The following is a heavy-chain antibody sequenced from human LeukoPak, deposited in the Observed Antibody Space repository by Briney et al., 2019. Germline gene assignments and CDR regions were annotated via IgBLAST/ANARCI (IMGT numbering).Heavy chain of an antibody. CDR1: GFTFDDYG. CDR3: GVDF. CDR2: IKEDGSEK. J-gene: IGHJ4*02. V-gene: IGHV3-7*01. Sequence: QPGGSLRLSCAASGFTFDDYGMSWVRQAPGKGLEWVANIKEDGSEKYYVDSVKGRFTISRDNAKNSLYLQMNSLRAEDTAVYYCGVDFWGQGTLVTVSS. D-gene: IGHD3/OR15-3a*01.